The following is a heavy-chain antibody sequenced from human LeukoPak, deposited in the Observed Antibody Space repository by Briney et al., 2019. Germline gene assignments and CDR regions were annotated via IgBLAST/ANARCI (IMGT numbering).Heavy chain of an antibody. J-gene: IGHJ4*02. D-gene: IGHD1-1*01. CDR3: ARGDDFSGDH. CDR2: INLDGDEK. V-gene: IGHV3-7*04. Sequence: GGSLTLTCAVSGFTISKIWMSWVRQAQGRGLEWVANINLDGDEKYHVESVKGRFTISRDNTKNLLFLQMSALRVEDTAVYYCARGDDFSGDHWGQGTLVTVSS. CDR1: GFTISKIW.